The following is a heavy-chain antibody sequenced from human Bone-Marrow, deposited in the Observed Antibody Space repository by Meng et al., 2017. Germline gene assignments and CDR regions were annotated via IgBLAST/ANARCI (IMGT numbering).Heavy chain of an antibody. CDR3: AREPTGTDDWFDP. Sequence: SETLSLTCTVSGGSVSNYHWSWIRQSPGKGLEWIGYIFSTGSTNYNPSLKSRVTISIDTSKNQFSLKMYSVTAADTAVYYCAREPTGTDDWFDPWGQGTLVTVSS. CDR2: IFSTGST. V-gene: IGHV4-59*02. D-gene: IGHD1-1*01. J-gene: IGHJ5*02. CDR1: GGSVSNYH.